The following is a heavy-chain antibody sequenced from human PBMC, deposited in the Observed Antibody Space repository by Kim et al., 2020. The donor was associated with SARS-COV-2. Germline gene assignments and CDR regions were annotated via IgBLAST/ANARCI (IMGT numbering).Heavy chain of an antibody. Sequence: ASVKVSCKASGYTFTSYGISWVRQAPGQGLEWMGWISAYNGNTNYAQKLQGRVTMTTDTSTSTAYMELRSLRSDDTAVYYCASALRTGAVAGTEPRYYYGMDVWGQGTTVTVSS. V-gene: IGHV1-18*04. D-gene: IGHD6-19*01. J-gene: IGHJ6*02. CDR2: ISAYNGNT. CDR1: GYTFTSYG. CDR3: ASALRTGAVAGTEPRYYYGMDV.